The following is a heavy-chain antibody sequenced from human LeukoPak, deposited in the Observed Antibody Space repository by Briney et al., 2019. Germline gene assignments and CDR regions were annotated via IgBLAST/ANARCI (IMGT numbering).Heavy chain of an antibody. V-gene: IGHV3-53*01. Sequence: PGGSLRLSCAASGFTVSSNYMSWVRQAPGKGLGWVSVIYSGGSTYYADSVKGRFTISRDNSKNTLYLQMNSLRAEDTAVYYCARGGGSGSYYPFDYWDQATLVTVSS. CDR2: IYSGGST. J-gene: IGHJ4*02. CDR1: GFTVSSNY. D-gene: IGHD3-10*01. CDR3: ARGGGSGSYYPFDY.